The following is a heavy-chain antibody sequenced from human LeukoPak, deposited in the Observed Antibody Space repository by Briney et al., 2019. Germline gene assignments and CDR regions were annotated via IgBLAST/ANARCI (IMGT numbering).Heavy chain of an antibody. V-gene: IGHV4-39*01. CDR3: VRHHLSYSSGWYG. J-gene: IGHJ4*02. Sequence: PSETLSLTCSVSGGSISISDFYWGWIRQPPGKGLEWIGSTFYSGSTNYNPSLKSRVTISVDSSKNQFSLKVYFVTAAATAVYYCVRHHLSYSSGWYGWGQGTLVTVSS. CDR1: GGSISISDFY. D-gene: IGHD6-19*01. CDR2: TFYSGST.